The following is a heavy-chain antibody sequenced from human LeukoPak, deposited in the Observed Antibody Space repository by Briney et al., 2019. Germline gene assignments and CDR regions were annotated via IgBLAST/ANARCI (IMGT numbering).Heavy chain of an antibody. D-gene: IGHD3-16*01. CDR2: IKQDGSEK. Sequence: GGSLRLSCAVSGFSFRSYNMNWVRLAPGKGLEWVANIKQDGSEKNYVDSVKGRFTISRDNAKNSLYLQMNSLRGEDTAVYYCARDSPRGSFGGQGTWVTVP. V-gene: IGHV3-7*01. CDR1: GFSFRSYN. CDR3: ARDSPRGSF. J-gene: IGHJ4*02.